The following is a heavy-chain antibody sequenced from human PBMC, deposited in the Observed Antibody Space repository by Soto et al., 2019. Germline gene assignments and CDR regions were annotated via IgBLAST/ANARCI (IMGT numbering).Heavy chain of an antibody. CDR1: GFTFTRYS. CDR3: ARESEDLTSNFDY. Sequence: VGSLRLSCAASGFTFTRYSMNWVRQAPGKGLEWVSSISSTTNYIYYADSMKGRFTVSRDNAKNSVYLEMNSLSAEDTAVYYCARESEDLTSNFDYWGQGTLVTVS. V-gene: IGHV3-21*01. CDR2: ISSTTNYI. J-gene: IGHJ4*02.